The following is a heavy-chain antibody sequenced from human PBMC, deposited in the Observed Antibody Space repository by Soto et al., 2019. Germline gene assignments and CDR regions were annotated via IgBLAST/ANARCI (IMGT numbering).Heavy chain of an antibody. CDR2: IIPIFGTA. CDR3: ARGYYGSGNYYGMDV. D-gene: IGHD3-10*01. V-gene: IGHV1-69*13. J-gene: IGHJ6*02. CDR1: GGTFSSYA. Sequence: SVKVSCKASGGTFSSYAISWVRQAPGQGLEWTGGIIPIFGTANYAQKFQGRVTITADESTSTAYMELSSLRSEDTAVYYCARGYYGSGNYYGMDVWGQGTTVTVSS.